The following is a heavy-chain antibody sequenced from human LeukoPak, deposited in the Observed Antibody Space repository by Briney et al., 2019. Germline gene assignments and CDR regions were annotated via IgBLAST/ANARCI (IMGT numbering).Heavy chain of an antibody. D-gene: IGHD2-2*01. CDR1: GYTFTSYG. J-gene: IGHJ6*02. CDR3: ARSEGYCSSTSCYGYGMDV. CDR2: ISAYNGNT. V-gene: IGHV1-18*01. Sequence: PVASVKVSCKASGYTFTSYGISWVRQAPGQGLEWMGWISAYNGNTNYAQKLQGRVTMTTDTSTSTAYMELRSLRSDDTAVYYCARSEGYCSSTSCYGYGMDVWGQGTTVTVSS.